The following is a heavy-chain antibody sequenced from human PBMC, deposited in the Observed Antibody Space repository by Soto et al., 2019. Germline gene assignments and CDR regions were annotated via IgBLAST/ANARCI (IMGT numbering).Heavy chain of an antibody. CDR1: GGSISSGGYY. J-gene: IGHJ3*02. Sequence: QVQLQESGPGLVKPSQTLSLTCSVSGGSISSGGYYWSWIRQHPGQGLEWIGYIYYSGSTYYNPSLKSRVTIAVDTSSNQFSLHLISVTAADTAVYYCARGSDYFAFDIWGQGTMVTVSS. D-gene: IGHD4-17*01. CDR3: ARGSDYFAFDI. CDR2: IYYSGST. V-gene: IGHV4-31*03.